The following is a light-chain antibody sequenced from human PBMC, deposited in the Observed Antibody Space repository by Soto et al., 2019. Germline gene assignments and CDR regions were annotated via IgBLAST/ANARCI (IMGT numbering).Light chain of an antibody. CDR3: SSRSSTSTYV. Sequence: QSALTQPASVSGSPGQSIAVSCSGTSSDVGGYNYVSWYQHHPGKAPKLMIYDVSYRPSGVSNRFSGSKSGNTASLTISGLQAEDEADYYCSSRSSTSTYVFGTGTKLTVL. CDR2: DVS. V-gene: IGLV2-14*03. CDR1: SSDVGGYNY. J-gene: IGLJ1*01.